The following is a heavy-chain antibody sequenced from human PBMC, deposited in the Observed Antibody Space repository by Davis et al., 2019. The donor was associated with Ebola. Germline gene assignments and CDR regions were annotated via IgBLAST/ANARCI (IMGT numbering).Heavy chain of an antibody. CDR1: GFTFSSYG. CDR3: ARCEENPDTTMVSCFDY. J-gene: IGHJ4*02. Sequence: GGSLRLSCAASGFTFSSYGMHWVRQAPGKGLEWVAFIRYDGSNKYYADSVKGRFTISRDNSKNTLYLQMNSLRAEDTAVYYCARCEENPDTTMVSCFDYWGQGTLVTVSS. CDR2: IRYDGSNK. D-gene: IGHD5-18*01. V-gene: IGHV3-30*02.